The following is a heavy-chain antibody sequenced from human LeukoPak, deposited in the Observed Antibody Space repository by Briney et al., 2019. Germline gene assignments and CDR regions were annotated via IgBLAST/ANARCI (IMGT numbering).Heavy chain of an antibody. V-gene: IGHV1-18*01. CDR3: AREWLRPNLYGMDV. D-gene: IGHD5-12*01. CDR1: GYTFTSYG. J-gene: IGHJ6*02. Sequence: GASLKVSCTASGYTFTSYGISWARQAPGQGLEWMGWISAYNGNTNYAQKLQGRVTMTTDTSTSTAYMELRSLRSDDTAVYYCAREWLRPNLYGMDVWGQGTTVSVSS. CDR2: ISAYNGNT.